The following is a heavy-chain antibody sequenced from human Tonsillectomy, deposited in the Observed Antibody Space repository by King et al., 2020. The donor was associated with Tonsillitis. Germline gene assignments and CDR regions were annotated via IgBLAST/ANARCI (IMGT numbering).Heavy chain of an antibody. CDR2: IIPILGIA. CDR1: GGTFSSYA. V-gene: IGHV1-69*04. Sequence: QLVQSGAEVKKPGSSVKVSCKASGGTFSSYAISWVRQAPGQGLEWMGRIIPILGIANYAQKFQGRVTITADKSTSTAYMELSSLRSEDTAVYYCASGDTSGWQKGGWEYWGQGTLVTASS. CDR3: ASGDTSGWQKGGWEY. J-gene: IGHJ4*02. D-gene: IGHD6-19*01.